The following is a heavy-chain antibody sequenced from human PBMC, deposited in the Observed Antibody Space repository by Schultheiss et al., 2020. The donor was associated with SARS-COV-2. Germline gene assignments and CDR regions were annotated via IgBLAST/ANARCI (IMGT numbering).Heavy chain of an antibody. CDR2: ISGSGGST. D-gene: IGHD2-2*01. CDR3: ARGSSTSWGGGDYYYYYYMDV. J-gene: IGHJ6*03. V-gene: IGHV3-23*01. Sequence: GGSLRLSCAASGFTFDDYAMHWVRQAPGKGLEWVSAISGSGGSTYYADSVKGRFTISRDNSKNTLYLQMNSLRAEDTAVYYCARGSSTSWGGGDYYYYYYMDVWGKGTTVTVSS. CDR1: GFTFDDYA.